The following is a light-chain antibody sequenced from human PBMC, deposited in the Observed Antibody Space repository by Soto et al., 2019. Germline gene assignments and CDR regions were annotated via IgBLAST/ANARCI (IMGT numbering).Light chain of an antibody. V-gene: IGKV3-11*01. CDR1: QNVSTY. J-gene: IGKJ3*01. Sequence: EIVLTQSPATLSLSPGERVTLSCRASQNVSTYLAWYQQKPGQAPRLLIYDASDRATGIPARFSGSGSGTDFTHTISSLEPEDFAVYYCQQRTNWLTFGPGTKVDIK. CDR2: DAS. CDR3: QQRTNWLT.